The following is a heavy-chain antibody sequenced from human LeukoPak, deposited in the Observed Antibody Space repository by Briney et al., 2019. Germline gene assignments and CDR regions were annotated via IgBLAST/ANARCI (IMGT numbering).Heavy chain of an antibody. J-gene: IGHJ5*02. CDR2: ISSSSSYI. CDR3: ARGGVTTNWFDP. D-gene: IGHD4-11*01. CDR1: GFTFSSYA. Sequence: PGGSLRLSCAASGFTFSSYAMTWVRQAPGKGLEWVSSISSSSSYIYYADSVKGRFTISRDNAKNSLYLQMNGLRAEDTAVYYCARGGVTTNWFDPWGQGTLVTVSS. V-gene: IGHV3-21*01.